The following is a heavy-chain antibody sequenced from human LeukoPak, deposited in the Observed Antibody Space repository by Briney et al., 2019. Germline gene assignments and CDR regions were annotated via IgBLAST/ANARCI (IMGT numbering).Heavy chain of an antibody. CDR1: GYTFTSYD. Sequence: ASVKVSCKASGYTFTSYDIHWVRQATGQGLEWMGRMNPNRGDTDYAQKFQGRVTMTRDTSTSTVYMELSSLRSEDTAVYYCARDPDSSGIAVAHFDYWGQGTLVTVSS. D-gene: IGHD6-19*01. J-gene: IGHJ4*02. CDR2: MNPNRGDT. CDR3: ARDPDSSGIAVAHFDY. V-gene: IGHV1-8*01.